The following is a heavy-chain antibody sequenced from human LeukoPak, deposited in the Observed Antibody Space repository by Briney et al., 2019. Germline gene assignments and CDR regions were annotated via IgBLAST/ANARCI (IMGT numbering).Heavy chain of an antibody. J-gene: IGHJ4*02. CDR3: ATPDVVVPAAITLGY. CDR1: GFTFSSYA. CDR2: ISGSGGST. V-gene: IGHV3-23*01. D-gene: IGHD2-2*01. Sequence: GGSLRLSCAASGFTFSSYAMSWVRQAPGKGLEWVSAISGSGGSTYYADSVKGRFTISRDNSKNTLYLQMNSLRAEDTAVYHCATPDVVVPAAITLGYWGQGTLVTVSS.